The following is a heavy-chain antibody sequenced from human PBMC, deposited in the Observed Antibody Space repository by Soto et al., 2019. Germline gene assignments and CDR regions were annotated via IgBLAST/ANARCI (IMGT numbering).Heavy chain of an antibody. CDR1: GYTFTTYG. CDR2: ISAYNANT. CDR3: ARGRDLDY. V-gene: IGHV1-18*01. D-gene: IGHD1-26*01. Sequence: QVHLVQSGAEVKKPGASVKVSCKASGYTFTTYGIAWVRQAPGQGLEWMGWISAYNANTDYAQRPQGSVTITTDTSTSTAHMELRSLRSDATAVYYCARGRDLDYWGQGTLVTVSS. J-gene: IGHJ4*02.